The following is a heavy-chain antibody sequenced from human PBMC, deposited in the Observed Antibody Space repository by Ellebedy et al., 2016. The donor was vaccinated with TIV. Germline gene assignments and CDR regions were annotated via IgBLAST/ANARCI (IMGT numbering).Heavy chain of an antibody. CDR3: ARDLGPWRDYCYHGMDV. D-gene: IGHD3-16*01. J-gene: IGHJ6*02. Sequence: GGSLRLXXAASGFTFSSYSMNWVRQAPGKGLEWVSSISSSSSYIYYADSVKGRFTISRDNAKNSLYLQMNSLRAEDTAVYYCARDLGPWRDYCYHGMDVWGQGTTVTVSS. CDR1: GFTFSSYS. CDR2: ISSSSSYI. V-gene: IGHV3-21*01.